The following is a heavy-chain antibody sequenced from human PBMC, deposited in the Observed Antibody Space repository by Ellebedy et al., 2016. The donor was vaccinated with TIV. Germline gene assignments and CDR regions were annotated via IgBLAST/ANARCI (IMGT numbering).Heavy chain of an antibody. CDR3: ARGLGHFWSGNQDV. J-gene: IGHJ6*02. CDR1: GGSISSYY. Sequence: SETLSLXXTVSGGSISSYYWSWIRQPPGKGLEWIGYIYYSGSTNYNPSLKSRVTISVDTSKNQFSLKLSSVTAADTAVYYCARGLGHFWSGNQDVWGQGTTVTVSS. CDR2: IYYSGST. V-gene: IGHV4-59*01. D-gene: IGHD3-3*02.